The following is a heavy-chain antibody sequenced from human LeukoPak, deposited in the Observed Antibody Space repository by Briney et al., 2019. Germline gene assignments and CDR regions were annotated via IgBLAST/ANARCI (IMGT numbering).Heavy chain of an antibody. CDR1: GAFITSSPYF. J-gene: IGHJ6*03. CDR2: FYHGGST. D-gene: IGHD6-6*01. CDR3: ARVTRVSSTYYYYMDV. Sequence: SETLSLTCSVSGAFITSSPYFWDWIRQPPGKGLEWIGTFYHGGSTYYNPSLKSRVTISVDTSKNQFSLKLSSVTAADTAVYYCARVTRVSSTYYYYMDVWGKGTTVTVSS. V-gene: IGHV4-39*07.